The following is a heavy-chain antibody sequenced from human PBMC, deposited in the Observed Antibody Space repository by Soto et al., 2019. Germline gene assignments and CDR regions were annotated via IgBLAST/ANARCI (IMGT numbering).Heavy chain of an antibody. Sequence: EVQLVESGGGLIQPGGSLRLSCAASGFAVSSKYMTWVRQAPGKGLEWVSVIYGGGTTYYADSVKGRFTISRDTSKNTLYLQMNGLGAEDTAVYYCVQTTGWPGFDFWGQGTLVTVSS. J-gene: IGHJ4*02. CDR2: IYGGGTT. V-gene: IGHV3-53*01. D-gene: IGHD6-19*01. CDR3: VQTTGWPGFDF. CDR1: GFAVSSKY.